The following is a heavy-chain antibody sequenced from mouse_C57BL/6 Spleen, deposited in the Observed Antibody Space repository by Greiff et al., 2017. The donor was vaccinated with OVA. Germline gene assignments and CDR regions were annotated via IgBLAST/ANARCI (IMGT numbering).Heavy chain of an antibody. J-gene: IGHJ3*01. Sequence: EVQLQQSGPELVKPGASVKISCKASGYTFTDYYMNWVKQSHGQSLEWIGDINPNNGGTSYNQKFKGKATLTVDKSSSTAYMELRSLTSEDSAVYYCAREGDGYCWFAYWGQGTLVTVSA. CDR2: INPNNGGT. CDR3: AREGDGYCWFAY. CDR1: GYTFTDYY. D-gene: IGHD2-3*01. V-gene: IGHV1-26*01.